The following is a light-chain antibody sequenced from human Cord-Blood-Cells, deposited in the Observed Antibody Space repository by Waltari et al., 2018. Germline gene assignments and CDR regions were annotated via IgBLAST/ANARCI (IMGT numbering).Light chain of an antibody. J-gene: IGKJ1*01. CDR3: QQYNNWPRT. CDR2: GAS. CDR1: QSVSRN. V-gene: IGKV3-15*01. Sequence: VLTHSPATLFVSPGDRATLSCRASQSVSRNLAWYQQKPGQAPRLLIYGASTRATGIPARFSGSGSGTEFTLTISSLQSEDFAVYYCQQYNNWPRTFGQGTKVEIK.